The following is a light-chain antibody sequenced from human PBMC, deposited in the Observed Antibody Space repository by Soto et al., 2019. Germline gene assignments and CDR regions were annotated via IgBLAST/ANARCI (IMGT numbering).Light chain of an antibody. CDR1: HNDIGTYDY. Sequence: QSALTLPTSVSGSPGQSITISCTGNHNDIGTYDYVSWYQQHPGRAPRLLIYGVTTRPSGISDRFSASKSGLTASLTISGLQPEDEADYYCSSFTSNRIYVFGPGTTVTV. CDR3: SSFTSNRIYV. CDR2: GVT. V-gene: IGLV2-14*03. J-gene: IGLJ1*01.